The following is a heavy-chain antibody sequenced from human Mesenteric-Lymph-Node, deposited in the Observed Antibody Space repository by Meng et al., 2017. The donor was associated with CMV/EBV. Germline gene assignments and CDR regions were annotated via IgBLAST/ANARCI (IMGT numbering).Heavy chain of an antibody. CDR1: GGSFSGFY. V-gene: IGHV4-34*01. Sequence: SETLSLTCAVYGGSFSGFYWSWIRQPPGKGLEWIGEINHSGSTNYNPSLMSRVTISVDTSKNQFSLKLSSVTAADTAVYYCARALGYCSGGTCYSLDAFDIWAQGTMVTVSS. D-gene: IGHD2-15*01. CDR2: INHSGST. CDR3: ARALGYCSGGTCYSLDAFDI. J-gene: IGHJ3*02.